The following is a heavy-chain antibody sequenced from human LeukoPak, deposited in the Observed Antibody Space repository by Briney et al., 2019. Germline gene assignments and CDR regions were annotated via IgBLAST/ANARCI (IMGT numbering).Heavy chain of an antibody. D-gene: IGHD2-15*01. J-gene: IGHJ4*02. CDR2: FDPEDGET. CDR3: ATHRPYCSGGSCYFFDY. CDR1: GYTLTELS. V-gene: IGHV1-24*01. Sequence: ASVKVSCKVSGYTLTELSMHWVRQAPGKGLEWMGGFDPEDGETIYAQKFQGRVTMTEDTSTDTAYMELSSLRSEDTAVYYCATHRPYCSGGSCYFFDYWGQGTLVTVSS.